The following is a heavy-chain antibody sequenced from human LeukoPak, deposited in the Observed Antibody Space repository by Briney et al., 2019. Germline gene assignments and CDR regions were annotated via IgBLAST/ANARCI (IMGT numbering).Heavy chain of an antibody. Sequence: SVKVSCKASGGTFSSYAISWMRQAPGQGLEWMGGIIPIFGTANYAQKFQGRVTITADESTSTAYMELSSLRSEDTAVYYCAGPRAVAGFAEYFQHWGQGTLVTVSS. CDR1: GGTFSSYA. J-gene: IGHJ1*01. CDR3: AGPRAVAGFAEYFQH. CDR2: IIPIFGTA. D-gene: IGHD6-19*01. V-gene: IGHV1-69*13.